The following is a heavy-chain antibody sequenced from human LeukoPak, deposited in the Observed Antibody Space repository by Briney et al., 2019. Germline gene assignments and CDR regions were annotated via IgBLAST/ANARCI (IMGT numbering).Heavy chain of an antibody. Sequence: PGGPLRLSCAASRFSFSSYWMSWVRQAPGKGLEWVANIKQDGSDKYYVDSVRGRFTISRDNAKRSLYLQMNSLRAEDTAVYYCARDGCFWSGYHAFDLWGQGTMVTVSS. CDR1: RFSFSSYW. D-gene: IGHD3-3*01. CDR2: IKQDGSDK. CDR3: ARDGCFWSGYHAFDL. V-gene: IGHV3-7*01. J-gene: IGHJ3*01.